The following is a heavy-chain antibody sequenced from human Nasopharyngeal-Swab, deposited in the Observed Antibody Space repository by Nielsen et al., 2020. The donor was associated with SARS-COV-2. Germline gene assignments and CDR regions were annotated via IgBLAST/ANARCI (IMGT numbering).Heavy chain of an antibody. CDR3: AKGGNYFSDSFDY. CDR2: INWNSAHI. V-gene: IGHV3-9*01. Sequence: SLKISCAASGFTFDDFAMHWVRQAPGKDLEWVSGINWNSAHIGYADSVKGRFTITRDNAKNSIYLQMESLRTEGTALYYCAKGGNYFSDSFDYWGQGILVTVSS. J-gene: IGHJ4*02. CDR1: GFTFDDFA. D-gene: IGHD3-16*01.